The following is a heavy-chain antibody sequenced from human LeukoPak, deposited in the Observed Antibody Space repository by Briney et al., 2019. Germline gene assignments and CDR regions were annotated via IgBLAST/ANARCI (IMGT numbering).Heavy chain of an antibody. J-gene: IGHJ6*03. V-gene: IGHV4-34*01. Sequence: SETLSLTCAVYGGSFSGYYWSWIRQPPGKGLEWIGEINHSGSTNYNPSLKSRVTISVDTSKNQFSLKLSSVTVADTAVYYCARFKSYQYYYMDVWGKGTTVTVSS. CDR2: INHSGST. CDR3: ARFKSYQYYYMDV. CDR1: GGSFSGYY.